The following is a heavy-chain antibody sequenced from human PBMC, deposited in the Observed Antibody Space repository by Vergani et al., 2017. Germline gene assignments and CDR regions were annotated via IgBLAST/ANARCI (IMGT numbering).Heavy chain of an antibody. Sequence: LQLQESGPGLVKPSETLSLTCTVSGGSISSSSYYWGWIRQPPGKGLEWIGSIYYSGSTYYNPSLKSRVTISVDTSKNQFSLKLSSVTAADTAVYYCARTLEYSSSTPWFDPWGQGTLVTVSS. V-gene: IGHV4-39*07. J-gene: IGHJ5*02. D-gene: IGHD6-6*01. CDR2: IYYSGST. CDR3: ARTLEYSSSTPWFDP. CDR1: GGSISSSSYY.